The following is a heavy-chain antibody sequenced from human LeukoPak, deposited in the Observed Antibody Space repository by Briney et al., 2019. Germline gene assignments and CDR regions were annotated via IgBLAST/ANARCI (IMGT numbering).Heavy chain of an antibody. Sequence: GGSLRLSCAASGFTFSSYAMSWVRQAPGKGLDWVSAISGSGGSTYYADSVKGRFTISRDNSKNTLYLQMNSLRAEDTAVYYCARGRTIAVADGGNFNYYYYMDVWGKGTTVTISS. CDR1: GFTFSSYA. J-gene: IGHJ6*03. V-gene: IGHV3-23*01. D-gene: IGHD6-19*01. CDR2: ISGSGGST. CDR3: ARGRTIAVADGGNFNYYYYMDV.